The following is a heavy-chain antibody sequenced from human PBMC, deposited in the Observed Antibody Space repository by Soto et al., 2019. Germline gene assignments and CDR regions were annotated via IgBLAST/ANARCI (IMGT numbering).Heavy chain of an antibody. CDR3: ASRGSSGWYRGGFDY. D-gene: IGHD6-19*01. CDR2: MYSDGTT. J-gene: IGHJ4*02. CDR1: GFTVSSNY. Sequence: EVQVVESGGGLVQPGGSLRLSCEASGFTVSSNYMNWVRQAPGKGLEWVSIMYSDGTTYYANSVKGRFTISRDNAKNTLLIQMDSLRPEYTAFYYCASRGSSGWYRGGFDYWGRGALVTVSS. V-gene: IGHV3-66*01.